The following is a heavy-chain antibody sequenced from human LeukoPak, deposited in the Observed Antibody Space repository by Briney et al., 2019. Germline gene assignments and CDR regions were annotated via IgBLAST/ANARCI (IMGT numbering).Heavy chain of an antibody. J-gene: IGHJ3*02. CDR2: IYYSGNT. Sequence: SETLSLTCTVSGGSISGDHWNWIRQPPGKGLEWIGYIYYSGNTNYNPSLKSRVTISVDTSKNQFSLKLNSVTAADAAVYYCARRNDFGIWGQGTMVTVSS. V-gene: IGHV4-59*08. CDR3: ARRNDFGI. CDR1: GGSISGDH.